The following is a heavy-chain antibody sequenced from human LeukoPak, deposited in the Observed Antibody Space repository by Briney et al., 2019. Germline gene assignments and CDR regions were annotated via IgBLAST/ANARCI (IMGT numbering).Heavy chain of an antibody. CDR1: GGSISSGGYY. Sequence: PSETLSLTCTVSGGSISSGGYYWSWIRQPPGKGLEWIGYIYHSGSTYYNPSLKSRVTISVDRSKNQFSLKLSSVTAADAAAYYCARDLVVPAAKGAFDIWGQGTMVTVSS. D-gene: IGHD2-2*01. CDR3: ARDLVVPAAKGAFDI. V-gene: IGHV4-30-2*01. CDR2: IYHSGST. J-gene: IGHJ3*02.